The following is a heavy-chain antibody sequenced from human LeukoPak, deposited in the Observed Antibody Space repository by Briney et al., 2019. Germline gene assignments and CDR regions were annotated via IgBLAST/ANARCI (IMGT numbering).Heavy chain of an antibody. Sequence: PGGSPRLSCAASGVTFSNHGMHWVRQAPGKGLEWVSFIRYDGINKYYPDSVKGRFTISRDNSKNTLYLEMNSLRAEDTAVYYCAKDIATMRWLRPDPSVDYWGQGTLVTVSS. CDR3: AKDIATMRWLRPDPSVDY. CDR1: GVTFSNHG. CDR2: IRYDGINK. V-gene: IGHV3-30*02. D-gene: IGHD5-12*01. J-gene: IGHJ4*02.